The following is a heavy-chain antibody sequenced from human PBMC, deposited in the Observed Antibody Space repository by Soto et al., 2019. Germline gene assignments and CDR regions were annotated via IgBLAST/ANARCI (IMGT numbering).Heavy chain of an antibody. Sequence: GQSLTISCKGSGYSFTSYWIGWVRQMPGKGLEWMGIIYPGDSDTRYSPSFQGQVTISADKSISTAYLQWSSLKASDTAMYYCARRPNGSYAYQGMDVWGQGTSGTVS. D-gene: IGHD1-26*01. CDR2: IYPGDSDT. J-gene: IGHJ6*02. V-gene: IGHV5-51*01. CDR1: GYSFTSYW. CDR3: ARRPNGSYAYQGMDV.